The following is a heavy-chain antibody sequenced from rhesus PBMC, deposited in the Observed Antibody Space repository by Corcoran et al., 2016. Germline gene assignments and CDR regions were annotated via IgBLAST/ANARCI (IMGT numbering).Heavy chain of an antibody. CDR2: IYSDDTA. CDR1: GFSIGTAGTG. CDR3: ARDPTTEAAIDS. V-gene: IGHV2-95*01. Sequence: QVTLKETGPALVKSTETLTLTCTFSGFSIGTAGTGVHWIRQPPGKALKWLAFIYSDDTAWYTQSLKNRLPVSRDTCKNQVVLTMTNMDPMHTATYYCARDPTTEAAIDSWGQGVLVTVSS. J-gene: IGHJ4*01. D-gene: IGHD3S6*01.